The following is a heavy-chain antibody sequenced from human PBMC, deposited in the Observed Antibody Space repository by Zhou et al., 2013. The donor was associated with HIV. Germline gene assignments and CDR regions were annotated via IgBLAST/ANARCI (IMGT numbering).Heavy chain of an antibody. CDR3: ARGGGXLYYYYYYMDV. CDR2: IIPFFGTA. D-gene: IGHD1-1*01. Sequence: QVQLVQSGAEVKKPGSSVKVSCKASGDTFSTYGISWVRQAPGQGLEWMGGIIPFFGTANYAQKFQGRVTITADKSTSTAYMEVSSLRSEDTAVYYCARGGGXLYYYYYYMDVWGKGTTVTVSS. CDR1: GDTFSTYG. J-gene: IGHJ6*03. V-gene: IGHV1-69*14.